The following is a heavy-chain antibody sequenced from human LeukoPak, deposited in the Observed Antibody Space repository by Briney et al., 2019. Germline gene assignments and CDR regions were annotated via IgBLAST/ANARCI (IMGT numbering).Heavy chain of an antibody. CDR1: GGSISSYY. J-gene: IGHJ6*02. Sequence: SETLSLTCTVSGGSISSYYWSWIRQPPGKGLEWIGYIYYSGSTNYNPSLKSRVTISVDTSKNQFSLKLSSVTAADTAVCYCASDILTGYYGMDVWGQGTTVTVSS. D-gene: IGHD3-9*01. CDR3: ASDILTGYYGMDV. CDR2: IYYSGST. V-gene: IGHV4-59*01.